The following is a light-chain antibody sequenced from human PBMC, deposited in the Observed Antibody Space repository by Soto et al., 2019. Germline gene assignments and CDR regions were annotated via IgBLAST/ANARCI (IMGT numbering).Light chain of an antibody. V-gene: IGKV3-20*01. CDR2: GAS. CDR1: QSIRSSY. J-gene: IGKJ1*01. CDR3: PAYGSQPRT. Sequence: ESVVMGSRGTLSFSPGERATLSCRASQSIRSSYLAWYQQKPGQAPRRLIYGASTRATGIPDRFSGSGSGTDFTLTISRLESEDFAVYYCPAYGSQPRTFGQGTTVDI.